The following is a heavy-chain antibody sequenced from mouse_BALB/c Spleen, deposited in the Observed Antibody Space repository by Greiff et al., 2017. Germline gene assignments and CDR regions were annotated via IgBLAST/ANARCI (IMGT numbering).Heavy chain of an antibody. V-gene: IGHV3-2*02. CDR2: ISYSGST. Sequence: EVKLVESGPGLVKPSQSLSLTCTVTGYSITSDYAWNWIRQFPGNKLEWMGYISYSGSTSYNPSLKSRISITRDTSKNQFFLQLNSVTTEDTATYYCATYDYDGYFDYWGQGTTLTVSS. CDR1: GYSITSDYA. CDR3: ATYDYDGYFDY. J-gene: IGHJ2*01. D-gene: IGHD2-4*01.